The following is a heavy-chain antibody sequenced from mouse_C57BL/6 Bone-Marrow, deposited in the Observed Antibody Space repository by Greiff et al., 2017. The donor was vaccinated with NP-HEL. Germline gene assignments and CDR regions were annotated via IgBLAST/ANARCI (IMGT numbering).Heavy chain of an antibody. V-gene: IGHV1-76*01. Sequence: VQLQQSGAELVRPGASVKLSCKASGYTFTDYYINWVKQRPGQGLEWIARIYPGSGNTYYNEKFKGKATLTAEKSSSTAYMQLSSLTSEDSAVYFCARSVYWYYFDYWGQGTTLTVSS. J-gene: IGHJ2*01. CDR2: IYPGSGNT. CDR1: GYTFTDYY. D-gene: IGHD2-1*01. CDR3: ARSVYWYYFDY.